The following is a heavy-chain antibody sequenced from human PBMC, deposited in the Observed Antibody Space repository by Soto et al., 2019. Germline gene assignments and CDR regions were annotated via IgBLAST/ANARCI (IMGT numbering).Heavy chain of an antibody. CDR3: VRDRGPLRGCSSPSCNPWYYYYYMDV. J-gene: IGHJ6*03. D-gene: IGHD2-2*01. Sequence: GGSLRLSCEGSGFTFSSYWMHWVRQAPGKGLVWVSLTNSGGSTTTYADFVKGRFTISRDNAKNTLYLQMNGLRAEDTAVYYCVRDRGPLRGCSSPSCNPWYYYYYMDVWGKGTTVTFSS. CDR2: TNSGGSTT. CDR1: GFTFSSYW. V-gene: IGHV3-74*01.